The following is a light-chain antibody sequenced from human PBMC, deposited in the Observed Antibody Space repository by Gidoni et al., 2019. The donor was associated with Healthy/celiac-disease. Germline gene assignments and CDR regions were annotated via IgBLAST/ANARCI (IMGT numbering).Light chain of an antibody. CDR3: QQYNSYPRT. CDR1: QGISSW. CDR2: AAS. V-gene: IGKV1-8*01. Sequence: AIRLTQPPSSFSASTGDRVTITCRASQGISSWLAWYQQKPGKAPKLLIYAASTLQSGVPSRFSGSGSGTDFTLTISCLQSEDFATYYCQQYNSYPRTFGQGTKVEIK. J-gene: IGKJ1*01.